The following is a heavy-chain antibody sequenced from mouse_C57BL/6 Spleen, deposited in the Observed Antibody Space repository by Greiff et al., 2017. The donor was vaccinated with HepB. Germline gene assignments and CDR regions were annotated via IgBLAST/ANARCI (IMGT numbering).Heavy chain of an antibody. CDR2: IYPGSGNT. Sequence: VQLQQSGAELVRPGASVKLSCKASGYTFTDYYINWVKQRPGQGLEWIARIYPGSGNTYYNEKFKGKATLTAEKSSSTAYMQLSSLTSEDSAVYFCARKGYGSGGFDYWGQGTTLTVSS. CDR1: GYTFTDYY. V-gene: IGHV1-76*01. D-gene: IGHD1-1*01. CDR3: ARKGYGSGGFDY. J-gene: IGHJ2*01.